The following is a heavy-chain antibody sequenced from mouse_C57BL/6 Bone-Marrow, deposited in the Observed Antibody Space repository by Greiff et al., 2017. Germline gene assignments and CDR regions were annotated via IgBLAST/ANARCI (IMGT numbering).Heavy chain of an antibody. D-gene: IGHD1-1*01. CDR1: GYTFTSYG. J-gene: IGHJ4*01. CDR2: IYPRSGNT. V-gene: IGHV1-81*01. CDR3: ARTFITNFPYYYAMDY. Sequence: VQGVESGAELARPGASVKLSCKASGYTFTSYGISWVKQRTGQGLEWIGEIYPRSGNTYYNEKFKGKATLTADKSSSTAYMELRSLTSEDSAVYFCARTFITNFPYYYAMDYWGQGTSVTVSS.